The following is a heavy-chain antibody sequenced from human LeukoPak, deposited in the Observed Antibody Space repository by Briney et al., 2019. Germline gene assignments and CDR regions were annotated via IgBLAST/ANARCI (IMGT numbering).Heavy chain of an antibody. D-gene: IGHD3-10*01. CDR1: GGSISSHY. Sequence: PSETLSLTCTVSGGSISSHYWSWIRQPPGEGLEWIGYIYYSGSANYNPSLKSRVTISVDTSKNQFSLKLSSVTAADTAVYYCARGLWFGDPRYYYYYYYMDVWGKGTTVTVSS. CDR2: IYYSGSA. V-gene: IGHV4-59*11. J-gene: IGHJ6*03. CDR3: ARGLWFGDPRYYYYYYYMDV.